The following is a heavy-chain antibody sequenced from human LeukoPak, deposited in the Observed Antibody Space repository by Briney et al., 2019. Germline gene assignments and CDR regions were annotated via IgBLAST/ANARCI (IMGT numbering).Heavy chain of an antibody. CDR3: AKDLVPYCSGGSCYSSFDY. J-gene: IGHJ4*02. CDR1: GFTLSSYA. Sequence: GGSLRLSCAASGFTLSSYAMSWVRQAPGKELEWVSAISGSGGSTYYADSVKGRFTISRDNSKNTLYLQMNSLRAEDTAVYYCAKDLVPYCSGGSCYSSFDYWGQGTLVTVSS. V-gene: IGHV3-23*01. D-gene: IGHD2-15*01. CDR2: ISGSGGST.